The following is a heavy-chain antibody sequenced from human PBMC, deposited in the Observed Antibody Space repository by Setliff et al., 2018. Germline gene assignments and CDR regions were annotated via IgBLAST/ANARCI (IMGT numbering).Heavy chain of an antibody. D-gene: IGHD6-13*01. CDR3: ARDSGQAAAGLAYYYGMDV. V-gene: IGHV3-7*01. CDR1: GFTFSSYW. J-gene: IGHJ6*02. CDR2: IKQDGSEK. Sequence: PGGSLRLSCAASGFTFSSYWMSWVRQAPGKGLEWVANIKQDGSEKYYVDSVKGRFTISRDNAKNSLYLQMSSLRAEDTAVYYCARDSGQAAAGLAYYYGMDVWGQGTTVTVSS.